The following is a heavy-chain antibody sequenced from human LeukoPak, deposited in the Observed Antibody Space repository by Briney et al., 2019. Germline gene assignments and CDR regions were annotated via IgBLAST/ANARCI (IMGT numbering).Heavy chain of an antibody. V-gene: IGHV3-74*01. CDR3: ARDLGQYYDTSDNWFDP. CDR1: GFTFSDTW. J-gene: IGHJ5*02. Sequence: SGGSLRLSCAASGFTFSDTWMHWVRQAPGEGLVWVSRIRSDGSDTRYAESVKGRFTISRDNAKNTLYLQMNSLRAEDTAVYYCARDLGQYYDTSDNWFDPWGQGTLVTVSS. D-gene: IGHD3-22*01. CDR2: IRSDGSDT.